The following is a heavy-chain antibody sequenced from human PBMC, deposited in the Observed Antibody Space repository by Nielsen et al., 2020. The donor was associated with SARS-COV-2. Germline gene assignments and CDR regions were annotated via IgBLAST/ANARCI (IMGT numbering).Heavy chain of an antibody. CDR2: ISGSGGST. CDR3: AKTYSGSYRDYFDY. CDR1: GFTFSSYA. J-gene: IGHJ4*02. Sequence: GESLKISCAASGFTFSSYAMSWVRQAPGKGLEWVSAISGSGGSTYYADSVKGRFTISRDNSKNTLYLQMNSLRAEDTAVYYCAKTYSGSYRDYFDYWGQGTLVTVSS. V-gene: IGHV3-23*01. D-gene: IGHD1-26*01.